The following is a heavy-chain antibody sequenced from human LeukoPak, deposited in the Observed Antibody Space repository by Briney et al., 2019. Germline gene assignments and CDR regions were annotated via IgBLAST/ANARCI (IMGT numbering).Heavy chain of an antibody. V-gene: IGHV1-8*01. CDR3: ARETREVDVPFDY. J-gene: IGHJ4*02. Sequence: GASVKVSCKXSGYTFTSYDINWVRQATGQGLEWMGWMNPNSGNTGYAQKFQGRVTMTRNTSISTAYMELSSLRSEDTAVYYCARETREVDVPFDYWGQGTLVTVSS. CDR1: GYTFTSYD. CDR2: MNPNSGNT. D-gene: IGHD1-26*01.